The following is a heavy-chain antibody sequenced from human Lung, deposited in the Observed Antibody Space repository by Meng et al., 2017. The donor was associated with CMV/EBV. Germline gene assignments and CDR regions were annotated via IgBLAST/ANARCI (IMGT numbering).Heavy chain of an antibody. CDR3: ARAVRHCSSTSCYPGGGWQLVSY. J-gene: IGHJ4*02. V-gene: IGHV1-46*01. D-gene: IGHD2-2*01. CDR2: INPSGGST. Sequence: ASXXVSXKASGYTFTSYYMHWVRQAPGQGLEWMGIINPSGGSTSYAQKFQGRVTMTRDTSTSTVYMELTSLRSEDTAVYYCARAVRHCSSTSCYPGGGWQLVSYWXQGTLVTFSS. CDR1: GYTFTSYY.